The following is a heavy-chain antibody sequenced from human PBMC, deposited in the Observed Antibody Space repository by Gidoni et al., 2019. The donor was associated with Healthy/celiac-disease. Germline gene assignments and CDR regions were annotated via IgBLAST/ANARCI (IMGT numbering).Heavy chain of an antibody. CDR3: ARGPSHCRSNSCFPYYFDF. J-gene: IGHJ4*02. CDR1: GGTFSHYA. V-gene: IGHV1-69*01. Sequence: QVQLVQSGADVKKPGSSVKVYCKASGGTFSHYAIRWVRQAPGQGLEWMGGIIPILGTAYNAHKYQGRITITVDDSTSTAKMELCMLRSEDTAVYYAARGPSHCRSNSCFPYYFDFWGQGTLVTVSS. D-gene: IGHD2-2*01. CDR2: IIPILGTA.